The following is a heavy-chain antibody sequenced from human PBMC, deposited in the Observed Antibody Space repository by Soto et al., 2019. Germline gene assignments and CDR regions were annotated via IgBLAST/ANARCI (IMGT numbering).Heavy chain of an antibody. V-gene: IGHV3-53*01. CDR1: GFTVITNY. D-gene: IGHD3-22*01. J-gene: IGHJ4*02. Sequence: QPGGSLRLSCAASGFTVITNYMSWVRQAPGKGLEWVSVIYSGGSTYYADSVKGRFTISRDNSENTLYLQMNSLRAADTALYFCARSYYYDSTGYYRTFDYWGTGPLVTVSS. CDR3: ARSYYYDSTGYYRTFDY. CDR2: IYSGGST.